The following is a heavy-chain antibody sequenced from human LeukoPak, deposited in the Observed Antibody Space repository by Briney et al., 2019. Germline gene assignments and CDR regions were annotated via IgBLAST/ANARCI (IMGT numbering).Heavy chain of an antibody. V-gene: IGHV3-30*09. Sequence: GGSLRLSCAASGFSFSNYAMHWVRQAPGKGLEWVAVISFDINNKYYADSVKGRFAISRDNSKNTLYLQMNSLRAEDTAVYYCAKDAWVMSSGYGYYFDYWGQGTLVTVSS. CDR1: GFSFSNYA. CDR3: AKDAWVMSSGYGYYFDY. J-gene: IGHJ4*02. D-gene: IGHD3-22*01. CDR2: ISFDINNK.